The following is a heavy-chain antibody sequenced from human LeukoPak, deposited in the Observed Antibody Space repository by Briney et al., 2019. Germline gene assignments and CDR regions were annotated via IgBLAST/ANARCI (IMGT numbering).Heavy chain of an antibody. D-gene: IGHD5-18*01. V-gene: IGHV3-21*01. CDR2: ISSSSSCT. CDR1: GFTFSSYA. Sequence: GGSLRLSCAASGFTFSSYAMNWVRQAPGKGLEWVSSISSSSSCTYYADSVKGRFTISRDNAKNSLYLQMNSLRAEDTAVYYCARGAPRGYSYGYSIWGQGTMVTVSS. J-gene: IGHJ3*02. CDR3: ARGAPRGYSYGYSI.